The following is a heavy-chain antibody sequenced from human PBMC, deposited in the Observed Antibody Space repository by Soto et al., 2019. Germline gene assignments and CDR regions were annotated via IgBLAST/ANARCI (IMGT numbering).Heavy chain of an antibody. CDR1: GVSIRSSSYY. Sequence: SATLSLTSPVSGVSIRSSSYYWGRIRQPPGKGLEWIGSIYYSGSTYYNPSLKSRVTISVDTSKNQFSLKLSSVTAADTAVYYCATKYSSSWNYYYYGMDVWGRGTSVT. D-gene: IGHD6-13*01. J-gene: IGHJ6*02. CDR3: ATKYSSSWNYYYYGMDV. V-gene: IGHV4-39*01. CDR2: IYYSGST.